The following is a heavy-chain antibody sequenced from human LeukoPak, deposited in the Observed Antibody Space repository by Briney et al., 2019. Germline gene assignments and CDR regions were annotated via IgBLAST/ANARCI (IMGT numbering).Heavy chain of an antibody. J-gene: IGHJ1*01. D-gene: IGHD6-25*01. V-gene: IGHV4-59*01. CDR2: IYYSGST. Sequence: ASETLSLTCTVSGGSISSYYWSWIRQPPGKGLEWIGYIYYSGSTNYNPSLKSRVTISVDTSKNQFSLKLSSVTAADTAVYYCARSSSGAGRKYFQHWGQGTLVTVSS. CDR3: ARSSSGAGRKYFQH. CDR1: GGSISSYY.